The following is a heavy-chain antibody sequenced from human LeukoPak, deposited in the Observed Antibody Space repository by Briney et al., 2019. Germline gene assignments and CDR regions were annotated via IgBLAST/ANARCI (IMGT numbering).Heavy chain of an antibody. Sequence: GGSLRLSCAASGFTFSNAWMTWVRQAPGKGLEWVSVISSGGNTYYADSVKGRFTISRDNSKNTVYLQMSGLRAEDTAVYYCAREVRGYYFDYWGQGTLVTASS. CDR2: ISSGGNT. CDR1: GFTFSNAW. D-gene: IGHD5-12*01. CDR3: AREVRGYYFDY. V-gene: IGHV3-53*01. J-gene: IGHJ4*02.